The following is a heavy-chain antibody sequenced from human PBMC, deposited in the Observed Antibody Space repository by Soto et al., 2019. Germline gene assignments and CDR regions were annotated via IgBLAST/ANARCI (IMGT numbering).Heavy chain of an antibody. Sequence: PGESLKISCKASGYSFTSYWIGWVRQMPGKGLEWMGIIYPGDSDTIYSPSFQGQVTISADKSISTAYLQWNSLKASDTAMYYCARPPYSASYCYFDQWGQGTPVTVSS. CDR1: GYSFTSYW. D-gene: IGHD1-26*01. CDR3: ARPPYSASYCYFDQ. J-gene: IGHJ4*02. V-gene: IGHV5-51*01. CDR2: IYPGDSDT.